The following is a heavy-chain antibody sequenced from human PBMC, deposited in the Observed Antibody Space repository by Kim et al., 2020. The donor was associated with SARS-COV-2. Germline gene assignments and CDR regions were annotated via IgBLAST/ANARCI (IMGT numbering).Heavy chain of an antibody. CDR1: GGSFSGYY. V-gene: IGHV4-34*01. D-gene: IGHD2-2*01. J-gene: IGHJ4*02. Sequence: SETLSLTCAVYGGSFSGYYWSWIRQPPGKGLEWIGEINHSGSTNYNPSLKSRVTISVDTSKNQFSLKLSSVTAADTAVYYCARDSDIVVVPAASFDYWGQGTLVTVSS. CDR2: INHSGST. CDR3: ARDSDIVVVPAASFDY.